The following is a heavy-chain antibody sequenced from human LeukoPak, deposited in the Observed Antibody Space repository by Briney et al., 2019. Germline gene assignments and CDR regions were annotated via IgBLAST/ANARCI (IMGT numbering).Heavy chain of an antibody. Sequence: SSVKVSCKASGGTFSSYAISWVRQAPGQGLEWMGGIIPIFGIANYAQKFQGRVTITADESTSTAYMELSSLRSEDTAVYYCARESKRYCSSTSCNDYWGQGTLVTVSS. CDR2: IIPIFGIA. J-gene: IGHJ4*02. CDR1: GGTFSSYA. CDR3: ARESKRYCSSTSCNDY. D-gene: IGHD2-2*01. V-gene: IGHV1-69*01.